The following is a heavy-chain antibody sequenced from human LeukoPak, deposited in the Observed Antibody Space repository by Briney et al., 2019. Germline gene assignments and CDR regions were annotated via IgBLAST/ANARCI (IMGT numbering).Heavy chain of an antibody. CDR3: SRDLLMYYSGSGEST. CDR2: INPHSGAT. CDR1: GYTFTSYG. D-gene: IGHD3-10*01. Sequence: ASVKVSCKASGYTFTSYGISWVRQAPGQGPEWMGWINPHSGATNYAQNFQGRVTMTRDTSISTAYMELSSLTSDDTAMYYCSRDLLMYYSGSGESTWGQGTQVTVSS. J-gene: IGHJ5*02. V-gene: IGHV1-2*02.